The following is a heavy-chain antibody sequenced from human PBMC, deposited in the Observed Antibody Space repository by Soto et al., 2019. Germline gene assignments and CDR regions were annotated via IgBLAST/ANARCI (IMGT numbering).Heavy chain of an antibody. CDR3: ARDMPLDYYDSSGSINWFDP. CDR1: GFTFISYG. V-gene: IGHV3-33*01. Sequence: EGSLRLSCAASGFTFISYGMHWVRQAPGKGLEWVAVIWYDGSNKYYADSVKGRFTISRDNSKNTLYLQMNSLRAEDTAVYYCARDMPLDYYDSSGSINWFDPWGQGTLVTVSS. J-gene: IGHJ5*02. D-gene: IGHD3-22*01. CDR2: IWYDGSNK.